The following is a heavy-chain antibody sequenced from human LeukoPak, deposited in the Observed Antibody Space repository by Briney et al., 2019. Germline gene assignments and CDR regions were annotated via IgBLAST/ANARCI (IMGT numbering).Heavy chain of an antibody. J-gene: IGHJ4*02. V-gene: IGHV1-18*01. CDR1: GYTFTSYG. CDR3: AKDGINYYDISGYDI. D-gene: IGHD3-22*01. CDR2: ISAYNGNT. Sequence: ASVKVSCKASGYTFTSYGISWVRRAPGQGLEWMGWISAYNGNTNYAQKLQGRVTMTTDTSTSTAYMELRSLRSDDTAVYYCAKDGINYYDISGYDIWGQGTLVTVSS.